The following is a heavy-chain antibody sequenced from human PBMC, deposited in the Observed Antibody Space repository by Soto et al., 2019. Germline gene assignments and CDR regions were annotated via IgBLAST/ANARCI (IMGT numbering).Heavy chain of an antibody. CDR1: AFTFSSYA. Sequence: QVQLVESGGGVVQPGRSLRLSCAASAFTFSSYAMYWVRQAPGKGLEWVAVISSDGSNKFYSDSVKGRFTISRDNSKRTRYLQMNSRRVEDTAVYSCARASLSGRDLRSSYYTYYYYYGMDVWGPETTVTVSS. D-gene: IGHD3-22*01. J-gene: IGHJ6*02. V-gene: IGHV3-30-3*01. CDR2: ISSDGSNK. CDR3: ARASLSGRDLRSSYYTYYYYYGMDV.